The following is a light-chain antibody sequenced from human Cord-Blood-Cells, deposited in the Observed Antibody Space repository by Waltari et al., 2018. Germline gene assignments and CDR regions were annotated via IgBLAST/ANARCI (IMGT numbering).Light chain of an antibody. J-gene: IGKJ2*01. CDR3: QHSYSTPYT. CDR2: AAS. Sequence: DIQMTQPPSSLSASVGDRVTITCRASQSISSYLNWYQQKPGKAPKLLIYAASSLQSGVPSRFSGSGSGTDFTLTISSLQPEDFATYYCQHSYSTPYTFGQGTKLEIK. V-gene: IGKV1-39*01. CDR1: QSISSY.